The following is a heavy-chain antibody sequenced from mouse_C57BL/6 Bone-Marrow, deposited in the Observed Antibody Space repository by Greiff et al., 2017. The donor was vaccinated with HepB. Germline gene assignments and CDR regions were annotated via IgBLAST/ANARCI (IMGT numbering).Heavy chain of an antibody. J-gene: IGHJ2*01. D-gene: IGHD1-1*01. CDR3: ARGFYYYGSSLDY. V-gene: IGHV14-3*01. CDR1: GFNIKNTY. Sequence: VHVKQSVAELVRPGASVKLSCTASGFNIKNTYMHWVKQRPEQGLEWIGRIDPANGNTKYAPKFQGKATITADTSSNTAYLQLSSLTSEDTAIYYCARGFYYYGSSLDYWGQGTTLTVSS. CDR2: IDPANGNT.